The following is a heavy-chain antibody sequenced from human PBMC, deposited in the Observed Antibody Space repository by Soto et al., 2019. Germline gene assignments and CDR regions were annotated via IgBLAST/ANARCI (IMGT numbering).Heavy chain of an antibody. Sequence: QVQLQESGPGLVKPSETLSLTCTGSGGSISGHYLSWVRRPPGKGLEYIGYMDKSGSVNYNPSLKSRVTISEDTSKTQFSLMLSSVTAADTAVYYCATDHGRSMMLRWGQGALVIVSS. J-gene: IGHJ4*02. CDR2: MDKSGSV. CDR1: GGSISGHY. V-gene: IGHV4-59*11. CDR3: ATDHGRSMMLR. D-gene: IGHD3-22*01.